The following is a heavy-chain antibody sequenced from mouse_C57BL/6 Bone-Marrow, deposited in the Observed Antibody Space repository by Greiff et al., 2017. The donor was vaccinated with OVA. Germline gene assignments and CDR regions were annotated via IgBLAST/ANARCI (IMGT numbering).Heavy chain of an antibody. CDR1: GYSITSGYY. D-gene: IGHD1-1*01. J-gene: IGHJ3*01. V-gene: IGHV3-6*01. CDR2: ISYDGSN. Sequence: EVQLQQSGPGLVKPSQSLSLTCSVTGYSITSGYYWNWIRQFPGNKLEWMGYISYDGSNNYNPSLKNRISITRDTSKNQFFLKLNSVTTEDTATYYCARDYGSSYEAWFAYWGQGTLVTVSA. CDR3: ARDYGSSYEAWFAY.